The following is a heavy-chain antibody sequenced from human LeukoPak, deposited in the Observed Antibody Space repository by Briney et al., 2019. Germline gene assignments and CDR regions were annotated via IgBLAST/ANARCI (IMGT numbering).Heavy chain of an antibody. CDR2: ISSSSSYI. J-gene: IGHJ5*02. Sequence: GGSLRLSCAASGFTFSSYSMNWVRQAPGKGLEWVSSISSSSSYIYYADSVKGRFTTSRDNAKNSLYLQMNSLRAEDTAVYYCARDGNRRGYCSSTSCPNWFDPWGQGTLVTVSS. D-gene: IGHD2-2*01. CDR3: ARDGNRRGYCSSTSCPNWFDP. CDR1: GFTFSSYS. V-gene: IGHV3-21*01.